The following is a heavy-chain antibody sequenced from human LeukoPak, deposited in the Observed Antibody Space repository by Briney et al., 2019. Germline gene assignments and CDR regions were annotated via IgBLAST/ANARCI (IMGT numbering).Heavy chain of an antibody. CDR3: VRAYDY. J-gene: IGHJ4*02. Sequence: SETLSLTCTVSGGSISSYYWSWIRQPPGKGLEWIGYISYSGSTNYNPSLSSRVTISLDTSKNQFSLNLISVTAADTAVYYCVRAYDYWGQGTLVTVSS. CDR1: GGSISSYY. V-gene: IGHV4-59*12. CDR2: ISYSGST.